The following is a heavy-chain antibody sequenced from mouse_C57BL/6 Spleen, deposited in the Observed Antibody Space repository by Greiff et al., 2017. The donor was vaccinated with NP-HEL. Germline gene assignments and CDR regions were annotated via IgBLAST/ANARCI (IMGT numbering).Heavy chain of an antibody. J-gene: IGHJ2*01. CDR1: GYAFSSYW. V-gene: IGHV1-80*01. D-gene: IGHD2-5*01. CDR2: IYPGDGDT. CDR3: ASQGIYYSNLDY. Sequence: QVQLQQSGAELVKPGASVKISCKASGYAFSSYWMNWVKQRPGKGLEWIGQIYPGDGDTNYNGKFKGKATLTADKSSSTAYMQLSSLTSEDSAVYFCASQGIYYSNLDYWGQGTTLTVSS.